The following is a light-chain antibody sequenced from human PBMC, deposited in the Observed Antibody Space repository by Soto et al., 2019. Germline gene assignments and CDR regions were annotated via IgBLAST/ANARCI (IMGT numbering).Light chain of an antibody. CDR2: GAS. V-gene: IGKV3-20*01. CDR1: QSVSSSY. CDR3: HQYGSSGT. Sequence: EIDLPQSAFTLSLSTGQRATLSCRASQSVSSSYLAWYQQKPGQAPRLLIYGASNRATGIPDRFSGSGSGTDFTLTISRLEPEDFAVYYCHQYGSSGTFGQGTKVDIK. J-gene: IGKJ1*01.